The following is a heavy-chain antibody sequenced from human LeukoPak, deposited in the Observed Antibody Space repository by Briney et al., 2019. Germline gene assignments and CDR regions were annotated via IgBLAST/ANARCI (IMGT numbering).Heavy chain of an antibody. CDR3: ARGSLGGGYDSREDY. J-gene: IGHJ4*02. Sequence: ASVKVSCKASGYTFTGYYMHWVRQAPGQGLEWMGWINPNSGGTNYAQKFQGGVTMTRDTSISTAYMELSRLRSDDTAVYYCARGSLGGGYDSREDYWGQGTLVTVSS. CDR1: GYTFTGYY. CDR2: INPNSGGT. D-gene: IGHD3-22*01. V-gene: IGHV1-2*02.